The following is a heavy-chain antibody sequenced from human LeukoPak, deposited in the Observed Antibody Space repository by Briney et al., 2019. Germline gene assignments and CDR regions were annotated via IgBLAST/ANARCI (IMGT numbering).Heavy chain of an antibody. CDR2: ISISSSYI. J-gene: IGHJ1*01. CDR1: GFTFSSYT. D-gene: IGHD2-15*01. V-gene: IGHV3-21*04. CDR3: AKARRYCSGGSCYSTTNYFQH. Sequence: GGSLRLSCAASGFTFSSYTMNWVRQAPGKGLEWVSCISISSSYIYYADSVKGRFTISRDNSKNTLYLQMNSLRAEDTAVYYCAKARRYCSGGSCYSTTNYFQHWGQGTLVTVSS.